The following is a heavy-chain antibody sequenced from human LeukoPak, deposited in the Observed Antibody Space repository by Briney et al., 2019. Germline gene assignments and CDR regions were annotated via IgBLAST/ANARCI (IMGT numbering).Heavy chain of an antibody. J-gene: IGHJ4*02. CDR2: ISGSGGST. CDR3: AKVTEIRYFDWLLDY. CDR1: GFTFSSYA. Sequence: GGSLRLSCAASGFTFSSYAMSWVRQAPGKGLEWVSAISGSGGSTYYADSVKGRFTISRDNSKNTLYLQTNSLRAEDTAVYYCAKVTEIRYFDWLLDYWGQGTLVTVSS. V-gene: IGHV3-23*01. D-gene: IGHD3-9*01.